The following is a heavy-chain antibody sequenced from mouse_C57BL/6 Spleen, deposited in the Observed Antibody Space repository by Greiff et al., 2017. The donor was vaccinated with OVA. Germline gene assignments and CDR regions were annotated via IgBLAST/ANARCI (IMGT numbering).Heavy chain of an antibody. D-gene: IGHD1-1*01. V-gene: IGHV1-42*01. CDR2: INPSTGGT. J-gene: IGHJ3*01. Sequence: VHVKQSGPELVKPGASVKISCKASGYSFTGYYMNWVKQSPDKSLEWIGEINPSTGGTTYNQKFKAKATLTVDKSSSTAYMQLKSLTSEDSAVYYCARKDGSSFSWFAYWGQGTLVTVSA. CDR1: GYSFTGYY. CDR3: ARKDGSSFSWFAY.